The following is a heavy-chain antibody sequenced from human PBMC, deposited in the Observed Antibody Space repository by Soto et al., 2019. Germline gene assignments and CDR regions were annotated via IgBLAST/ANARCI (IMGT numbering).Heavy chain of an antibody. J-gene: IGHJ3*02. CDR1: GYPFISYY. D-gene: IGHD2-2*01. CDR3: ARGGTGSTSSPEAFDI. Sequence: XPVKVSCNAAGYPFISYYMDWVRQAPGQGLEWMGIINPSGGSTTYAQKFQCRVTLTRDTSTSTFYMDLSSLTSEDTAVYYCARGGTGSTSSPEAFDIWGQGTMVTVSS. CDR2: INPSGGST. V-gene: IGHV1-46*01.